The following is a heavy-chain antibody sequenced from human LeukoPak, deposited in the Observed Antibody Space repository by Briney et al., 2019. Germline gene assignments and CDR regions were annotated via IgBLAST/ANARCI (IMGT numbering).Heavy chain of an antibody. CDR2: IWYDGSNK. D-gene: IGHD4-23*01. J-gene: IGHJ3*02. Sequence: GGSLRLSCAASGFTFSSYGMHWVRQAPGKGLEWVAGIWYDGSNKYYVDSVKGRFTISRDNSKNTLYLQMNSLRAEDTAVYYCARDDLSYGGYSIDVFDIWGQGTVVTVSS. CDR3: ARDDLSYGGYSIDVFDI. V-gene: IGHV3-33*01. CDR1: GFTFSSYG.